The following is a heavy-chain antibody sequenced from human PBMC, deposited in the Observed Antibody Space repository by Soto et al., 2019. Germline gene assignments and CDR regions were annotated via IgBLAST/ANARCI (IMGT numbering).Heavy chain of an antibody. CDR1: GYSFTSYG. V-gene: IGHV1-18*01. J-gene: IGHJ4*02. D-gene: IGHD6-13*01. Sequence: ASVKFSCTASGYSFTSYGISWVRQAPGQGLEWMGWISAYNGNKRYAQKLQGRVTMTTDTSTSTAYMELRSLRSDDTAVYYCARDLGQQLVDYWGQGTLVTVSS. CDR2: ISAYNGNK. CDR3: ARDLGQQLVDY.